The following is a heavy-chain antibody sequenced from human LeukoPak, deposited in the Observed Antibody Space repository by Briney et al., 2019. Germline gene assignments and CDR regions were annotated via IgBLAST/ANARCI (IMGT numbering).Heavy chain of an antibody. CDR1: GGSISSYY. CDR3: AGSGWYGARVDY. D-gene: IGHD6-19*01. J-gene: IGHJ4*02. V-gene: IGHV4-59*01. CDR2: IYYSGST. Sequence: SETLSLTCTVSGGSISSYYWSWIRQPPGKGLEWIGYIYYSGSTNYNPSLKSRVTISVDTSKNQFSLKLSSVTAADTAVYYCAGSGWYGARVDYWGQGTLVTVSS.